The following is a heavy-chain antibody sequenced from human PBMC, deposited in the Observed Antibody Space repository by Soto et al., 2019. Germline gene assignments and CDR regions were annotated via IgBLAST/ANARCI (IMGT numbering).Heavy chain of an antibody. CDR3: AHSSANDYGDYVYFDL. Sequence: QITLKESGPTLVKPTQTLTLTCTFSGFSLSTSGVGVGWIRQPPGKALEWLALIYWYDDKRYSPSLKSRLTITKDTSKNQVVLTMTNMDPVDTATYYCAHSSANDYGDYVYFDLWGRGALVAVSS. CDR1: GFSLSTSGVG. CDR2: IYWYDDK. D-gene: IGHD4-17*01. J-gene: IGHJ2*01. V-gene: IGHV2-5*01.